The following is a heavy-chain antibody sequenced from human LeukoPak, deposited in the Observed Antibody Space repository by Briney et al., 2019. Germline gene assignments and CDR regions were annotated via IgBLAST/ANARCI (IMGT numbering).Heavy chain of an antibody. Sequence: SETLSLTCIVSGGSISSYYWTWIRQPPGKGLEWIGYIYYNGSTNYNPSLKSRVTISVDTSKNQFSLKLKSVTAADTAVYYCARQSRGIAVAGLDYWGQGILVTVSS. V-gene: IGHV4-59*08. D-gene: IGHD6-19*01. CDR1: GGSISSYY. J-gene: IGHJ4*02. CDR2: IYYNGST. CDR3: ARQSRGIAVAGLDY.